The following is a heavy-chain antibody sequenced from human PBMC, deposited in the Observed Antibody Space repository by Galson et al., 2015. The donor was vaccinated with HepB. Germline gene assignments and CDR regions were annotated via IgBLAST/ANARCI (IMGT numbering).Heavy chain of an antibody. CDR1: GYTFTGYY. V-gene: IGHV1-2*02. D-gene: IGHD1-26*01. J-gene: IGHJ3*02. Sequence: QSGAEVTKPGESLRISCKGSGYTFTGYYIHWVRQAPGQGLEWMAWINPKSGDTKFAQKLQGRFTMTRDTSINTAYMELSRLTSDDTAVYYCARSTALGAAQKSAFAIWGQGTLVTVSS. CDR2: INPKSGDT. CDR3: ARSTALGAAQKSAFAI.